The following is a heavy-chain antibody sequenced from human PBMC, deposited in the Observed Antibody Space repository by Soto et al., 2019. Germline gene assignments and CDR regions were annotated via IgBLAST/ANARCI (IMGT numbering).Heavy chain of an antibody. CDR3: ATDRVVADYFDF. Sequence: GASVKVSCKASGGTFSSYASSWVRQAPGQGLEWMGGIIAVYGNANYAQKFQGRVTITRDTSASTAYMELSSLRSEDTSLYYCATDRVVADYFDFWGQGTLVTVSS. V-gene: IGHV1-69*05. CDR1: GGTFSSYA. J-gene: IGHJ4*02. D-gene: IGHD2-15*01. CDR2: IIAVYGNA.